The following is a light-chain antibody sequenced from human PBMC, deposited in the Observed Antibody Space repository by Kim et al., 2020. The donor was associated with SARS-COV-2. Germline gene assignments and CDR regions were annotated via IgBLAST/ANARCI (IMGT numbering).Light chain of an antibody. J-gene: IGKJ1*01. CDR3: QHRQT. V-gene: IGKV1-5*01. CDR2: DGS. CDR1: QSVSRW. Sequence: STLAASVGGRVTLACRASQSVSRWLDWYQQKPGEAPKLLSDDGSDLQSGVPSRFSGSGSGTEFTLTISSLQPDDFAIYYCQHRQTFGQGTKVDIK.